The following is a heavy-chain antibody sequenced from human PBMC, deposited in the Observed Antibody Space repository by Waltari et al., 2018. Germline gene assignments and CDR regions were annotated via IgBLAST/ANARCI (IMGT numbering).Heavy chain of an antibody. Sequence: QLHLQESGPGLVKPSETLSLTCSVSGGSITSNRHYWGWIRQPPGKGLEWTATISYSGATYNNPSLNRRFTISGDTSKNQFSLKLSSVTAADTGVYYCATYVGASIGTAAFDVWGQGTMVTVSS. CDR2: ISYSGAT. J-gene: IGHJ3*01. CDR3: ATYVGASIGTAAFDV. CDR1: GGSITSNRHY. D-gene: IGHD3-16*01. V-gene: IGHV4-39*01.